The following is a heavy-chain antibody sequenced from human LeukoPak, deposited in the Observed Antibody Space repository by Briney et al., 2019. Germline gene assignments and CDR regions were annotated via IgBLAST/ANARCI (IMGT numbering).Heavy chain of an antibody. J-gene: IGHJ4*02. Sequence: ASVKVSCKASGYTFTANYMHSVRQAPGQGRGWMGWINLRSGGTNYGEKFRGRVTMTRHTSITTAYMELSSLRFDATAVYYCARGSGTSWFDYWGQGTLVTVSS. CDR1: GYTFTANY. D-gene: IGHD2-2*01. CDR2: INLRSGGT. V-gene: IGHV1-2*02. CDR3: ARGSGTSWFDY.